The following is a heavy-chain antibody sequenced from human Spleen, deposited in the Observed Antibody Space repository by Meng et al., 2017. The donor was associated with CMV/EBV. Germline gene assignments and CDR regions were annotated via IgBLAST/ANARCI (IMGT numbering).Heavy chain of an antibody. V-gene: IGHV1-69*04. CDR3: ARGDPGDCGSTSCYLGY. D-gene: IGHD2-2*01. J-gene: IGHJ4*02. CDR2: SIPILGIA. Sequence: SVKVSCKASGYSFITYYIHWVRQAPGQGLEWMGRSIPILGIANYAQKFQGRVTITADKSTTTAYMELSSLRSEDTAVYYCARGDPGDCGSTSCYLGYWGQGTLVTVSS. CDR1: GYSFITYY.